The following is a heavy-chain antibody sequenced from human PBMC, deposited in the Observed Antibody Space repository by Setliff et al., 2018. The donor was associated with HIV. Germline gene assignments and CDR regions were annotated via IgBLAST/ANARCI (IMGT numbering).Heavy chain of an antibody. CDR3: ARGMAVAGDSPDY. D-gene: IGHD2-15*01. V-gene: IGHV1-69*05. Sequence: GASVKVSCKTSGDTLSIHPISWVRQAPGRGLDWMGGIIPAFGTANYAQKFQGRVTITTDESTSTAYMELSSLRSEDTAVYYCARGMAVAGDSPDYWGQGTLVTVSS. CDR1: GDTLSIHP. CDR2: IIPAFGTA. J-gene: IGHJ4*02.